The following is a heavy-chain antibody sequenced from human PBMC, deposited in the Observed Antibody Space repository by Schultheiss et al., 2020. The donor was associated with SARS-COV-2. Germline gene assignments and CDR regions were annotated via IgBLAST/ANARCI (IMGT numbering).Heavy chain of an antibody. CDR1: GFTFSSYG. J-gene: IGHJ5*02. CDR3: ARDRTPTVTLPFDP. V-gene: IGHV3-33*01. Sequence: GESLKISCVASGFTFSSYGMHWVRQAPGKGLEWVAVIWYDGSDKYYADSVKGRFTISRDNSKNTLYLQMNSLRAEDTAVYYCARDRTPTVTLPFDPWGQGTLVTVSS. CDR2: IWYDGSDK. D-gene: IGHD4-17*01.